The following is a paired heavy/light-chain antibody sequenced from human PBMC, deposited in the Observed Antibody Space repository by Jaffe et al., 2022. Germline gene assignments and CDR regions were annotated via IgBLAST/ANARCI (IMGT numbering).Heavy chain of an antibody. V-gene: IGHV4-39*01. CDR1: GGSISSSFYY. CDR3: ATSLGYCSSNTPRCGWFDP. Sequence: QLQLHESGPGLVKPSETLSLTCTVSGGSISSSFYYWGWIRQPPGKGLEWIGSIRHGGSTYYNPSLKSRVIISVDTSKSQFSLQLRSVTAADTALYYCATSLGYCSSNTPRCGWFDPWGQGTQVTVSS. J-gene: IGHJ5*02. CDR2: IRHGGST. D-gene: IGHD2-2*01.
Light chain of an antibody. V-gene: IGLV3-1*01. CDR2: QDT. CDR3: QAWDTSTAV. J-gene: IGLJ2*01. Sequence: SYELTQPPSVSVSPGQTASITCSGDKLGGTYASWYQQRPGQSPLLVIYQDTKRPSGIPERFSGSRSGNTVTLTISGTQAMDEADYYCQAWDTSTAVFGGGTKLTVL. CDR1: KLGGTY.